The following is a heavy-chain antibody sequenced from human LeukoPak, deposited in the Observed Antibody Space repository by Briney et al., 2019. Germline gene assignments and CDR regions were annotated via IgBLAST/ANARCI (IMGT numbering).Heavy chain of an antibody. D-gene: IGHD2-15*01. Sequence: GGSLRLSCAASGFTFSSYSMNWVRQAPGKGLEWVSSISSSSSYIYYADSVKGRFTFSRDNAKNMLYLQMDSLRAEDTAVYYCARAGGYYYYYMDVWGKGTRVTVSS. CDR3: ARAGGYYYYYMDV. CDR1: GFTFSSYS. V-gene: IGHV3-21*06. CDR2: ISSSSSYI. J-gene: IGHJ6*03.